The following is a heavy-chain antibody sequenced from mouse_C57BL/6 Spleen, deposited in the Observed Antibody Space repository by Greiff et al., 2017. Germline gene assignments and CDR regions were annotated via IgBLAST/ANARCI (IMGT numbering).Heavy chain of an antibody. Sequence: QVQLKESGPELVKPGASVKISCKASGYAFSSSWMNWVKQRPGKGLEWIGRIYPGDGDTNYNGKFKGKATLTADKSSSTAYMQLSSLTSEDSAVDFYARAYCGSSLYYFDYWGQGTTLTVSS. V-gene: IGHV1-82*01. J-gene: IGHJ2*01. CDR3: ARAYCGSSLYYFDY. CDR2: IYPGDGDT. D-gene: IGHD1-1*01. CDR1: GYAFSSSW.